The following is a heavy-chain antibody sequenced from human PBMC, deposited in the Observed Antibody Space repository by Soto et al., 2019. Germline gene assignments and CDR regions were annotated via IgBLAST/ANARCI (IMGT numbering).Heavy chain of an antibody. V-gene: IGHV4-61*01. J-gene: IGHJ5*02. CDR2: IYYSGST. D-gene: IGHD6-19*01. CDR3: ARDSGYSSGWYPGWFDP. Sequence: SETLSLTCTVSGGSVSSGSYYWSWIRQPPGKGLEWIGYIYYSGSTNYNPSLKSRVTISVDTSKNQFSLKLSSVTAADTAVYYCARDSGYSSGWYPGWFDPWGQGTLVTVSS. CDR1: GGSVSSGSYY.